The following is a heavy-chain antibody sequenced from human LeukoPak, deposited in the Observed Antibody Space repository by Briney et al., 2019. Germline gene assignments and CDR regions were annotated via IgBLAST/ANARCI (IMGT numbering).Heavy chain of an antibody. Sequence: SETLSLTCTVSGGSFSNNNYYWGWIRQPPGKGLEWLGSIYYSGITYYNPSLKSRVSISVDTSKNRFSLRLSSVTAADTAVYFCAGHKDGHIAVSEDFNWGQGTLVTVSS. CDR3: AGHKDGHIAVSEDFN. V-gene: IGHV4-39*01. J-gene: IGHJ4*02. D-gene: IGHD6-19*01. CDR1: GGSFSNNNYY. CDR2: IYYSGIT.